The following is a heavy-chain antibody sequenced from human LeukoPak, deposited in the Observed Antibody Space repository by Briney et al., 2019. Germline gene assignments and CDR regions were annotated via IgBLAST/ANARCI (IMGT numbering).Heavy chain of an antibody. CDR3: ARGFGELFGMDLYYYYMDV. CDR1: GFTFSSYG. Sequence: PGGSLRLSCAASGFTFSSYGMHWVRQAPGKGLEWVAVISYDGSNKYYVDSVKGRFTISRDNSKNTLYLQMNSLRAKDTAVYYCARGFGELFGMDLYYYYMDVWGKGTTVTISS. J-gene: IGHJ6*03. V-gene: IGHV3-30*03. D-gene: IGHD3-10*01. CDR2: ISYDGSNK.